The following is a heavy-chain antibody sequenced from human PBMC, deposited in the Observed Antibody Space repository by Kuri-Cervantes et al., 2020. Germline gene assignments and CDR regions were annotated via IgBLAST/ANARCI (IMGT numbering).Heavy chain of an antibody. CDR1: GFSFSSYA. V-gene: IGHV3-21*01. D-gene: IGHD3-22*01. Sequence: GGSLRLSCAASGFSFSSYAMAWVRLAPGKGLEWVSSIGSSGDTYYADSVKGRFTISRDNAKNSLYLQMNSLRAEDTAVYYCARAVRSYYYDSSGYGYWGQGTLVTVSS. J-gene: IGHJ4*02. CDR3: ARAVRSYYYDSSGYGY. CDR2: IGSSGDT.